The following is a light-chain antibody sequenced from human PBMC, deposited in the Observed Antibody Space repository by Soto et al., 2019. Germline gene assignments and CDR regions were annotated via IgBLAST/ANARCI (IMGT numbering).Light chain of an antibody. V-gene: IGKV3-20*01. J-gene: IGKJ2*03. CDR1: QSVNSSY. CDR3: QQYCSSVYS. CDR2: GVS. Sequence: EVVLTQSPGTLSLSPGERATLSCRASQSVNSSYLAWYQYKPGQAPRLLIYGVSSRATGIPDRFSGSGSGTDFTITIGRLEPEDFAVYYCQQYCSSVYSFGQGTKLEIK.